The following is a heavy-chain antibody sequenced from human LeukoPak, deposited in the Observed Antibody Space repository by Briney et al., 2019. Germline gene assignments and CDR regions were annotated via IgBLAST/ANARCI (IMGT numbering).Heavy chain of an antibody. J-gene: IGHJ4*02. CDR1: GFTFSSYW. Sequence: PGGSLRLSCAAFGFTFSSYWMSWVRQAPGKGLEWVANIKQDGSEKYYVDSVKGRFTISRDNAKNSLYLQMSSLRAEDTAVYYCARGQYQLLWGQGTLVTVSS. CDR3: ARGQYQLL. D-gene: IGHD2-2*01. V-gene: IGHV3-7*03. CDR2: IKQDGSEK.